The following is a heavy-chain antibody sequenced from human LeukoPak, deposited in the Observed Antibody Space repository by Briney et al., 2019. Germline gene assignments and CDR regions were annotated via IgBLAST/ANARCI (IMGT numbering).Heavy chain of an antibody. CDR2: IDQDGSQK. J-gene: IGHJ3*01. CDR3: LVTTRSYAFDF. D-gene: IGHD5-12*01. V-gene: IGHV3-7*01. CDR1: GFTFNNYW. Sequence: GGSLRLSCAASGFTFNNYWMSWVRQAPGKGLEWAASIDQDGSQKNYVDSVRGRFTISRDNAKNSLYVQMYSLRAEDTAVYYCLVTTRSYAFDFWGQGTMVTVSS.